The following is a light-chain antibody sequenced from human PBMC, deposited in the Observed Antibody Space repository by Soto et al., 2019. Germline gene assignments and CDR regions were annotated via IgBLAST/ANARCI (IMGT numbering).Light chain of an antibody. CDR3: SSYTSSSTLWV. Sequence: QSALTQPASVSGSPGQSITISCTGTASDVGGYNYVSWYQQHPGKAPKLMIHAVSNRPSGISSRFSGSKSGNTASLTISGLQAEDEADYYCSSYTSSSTLWVFGGGTKLTVL. CDR1: ASDVGGYNY. V-gene: IGLV2-14*01. J-gene: IGLJ3*02. CDR2: AVS.